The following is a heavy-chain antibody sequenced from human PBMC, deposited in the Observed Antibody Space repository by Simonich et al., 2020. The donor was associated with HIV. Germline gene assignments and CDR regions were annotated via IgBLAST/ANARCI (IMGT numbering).Heavy chain of an antibody. Sequence: QVQLVQSGAEVKKPGASVKVSCKASGYTFLGYYIHWVRQAPGQGLGWMGRFNPNSGGTNYAQKFQGRVTMTRDTSISTAYMELSRLRSDDTAVYYCARSRSGPFDAFDIWGQGTMVTVSS. D-gene: IGHD3-3*01. V-gene: IGHV1-2*06. CDR2: FNPNSGGT. CDR1: GYTFLGYY. J-gene: IGHJ3*02. CDR3: ARSRSGPFDAFDI.